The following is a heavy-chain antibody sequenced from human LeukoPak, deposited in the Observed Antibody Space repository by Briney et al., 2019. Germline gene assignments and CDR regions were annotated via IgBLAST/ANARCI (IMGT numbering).Heavy chain of an antibody. V-gene: IGHV4-59*08. CDR1: GGSISSYY. CDR2: IYYSGST. Sequence: PSETLSLTCTVSGGSISSYYWSWIRQPPGKGLEWIGYIYYSGSTNYNPSLKSRVTISVDTSKNQFSLKLSSVTAADTAVYYCARPMVWVVDAFDIWGQGTMVTVSS. J-gene: IGHJ3*02. D-gene: IGHD3-10*01. CDR3: ARPMVWVVDAFDI.